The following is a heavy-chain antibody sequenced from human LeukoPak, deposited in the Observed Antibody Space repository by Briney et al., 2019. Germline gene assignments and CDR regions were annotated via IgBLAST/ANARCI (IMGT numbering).Heavy chain of an antibody. CDR2: ISYDGSNK. J-gene: IGHJ4*02. Sequence: GGSLRLSCAASGFTFSSYAMHWVRQAPGKGLEWVAVISYDGSNKYYADSVKGRLTISRDNAKNSLYLQMNSLRVEDTAFYYCAKQGEPDFFDYWGQGTLVTVSS. CDR3: AKQGEPDFFDY. V-gene: IGHV3-30-3*02. CDR1: GFTFSSYA. D-gene: IGHD1-14*01.